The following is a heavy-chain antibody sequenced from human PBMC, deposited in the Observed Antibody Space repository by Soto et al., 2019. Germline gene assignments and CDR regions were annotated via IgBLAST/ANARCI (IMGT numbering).Heavy chain of an antibody. Sequence: SETLSLTCTVSGASISSGTFYWGWIRQPPGKGLESIANIYYDGSTYYNPSLKSRVTISVDTSKNQFSLKLSSVTAADTAVYYCARGFRGVYFDFWGQGTLVTVSS. CDR2: IYYDGST. V-gene: IGHV4-39*07. D-gene: IGHD3-10*01. J-gene: IGHJ4*02. CDR3: ARGFRGVYFDF. CDR1: GASISSGTFY.